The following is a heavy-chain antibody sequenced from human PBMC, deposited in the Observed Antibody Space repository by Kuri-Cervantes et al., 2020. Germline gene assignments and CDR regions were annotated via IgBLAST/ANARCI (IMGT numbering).Heavy chain of an antibody. J-gene: IGHJ6*02. D-gene: IGHD3-10*01. CDR3: AREPLYGSGSYYRSPPVIYGMDV. Sequence: ESLKISCTVSGGSISSSSYYWGWIRQPPGKGLEWIGSIYYSGSTYYNPSLKSRVTISVDTSKNQFSLKLSSVTAADTAVYYCAREPLYGSGSYYRSPPVIYGMDVWGQGTTVTVSS. V-gene: IGHV4-39*02. CDR1: GGSISSSSYY. CDR2: IYYSGST.